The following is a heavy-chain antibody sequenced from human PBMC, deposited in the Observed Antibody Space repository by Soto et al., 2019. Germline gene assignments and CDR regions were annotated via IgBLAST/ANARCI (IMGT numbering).Heavy chain of an antibody. D-gene: IGHD4-17*01. V-gene: IGHV3-30*18. Sequence: GGSLRLSCEASGFNFSTYYMHWVRQAPGQGLEWLAVISYDGSTKYYAESVKGRFSISRDNSKNTLYLQMNSPIAEDTAVYYCAKEGTVTTAVAYYYSDMDVWGQGTTVTVSS. CDR2: ISYDGSTK. CDR3: AKEGTVTTAVAYYYSDMDV. J-gene: IGHJ6*02. CDR1: GFNFSTYY.